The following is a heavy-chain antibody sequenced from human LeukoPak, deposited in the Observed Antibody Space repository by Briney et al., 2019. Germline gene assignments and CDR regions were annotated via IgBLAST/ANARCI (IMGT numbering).Heavy chain of an antibody. V-gene: IGHV4-39*01. CDR3: ASGVPRITIFGVVKAGEGF. D-gene: IGHD3-3*01. CDR1: GGSISSSSYY. CDR2: IYYSGST. J-gene: IGHJ4*02. Sequence: SETLSLTCTVSGGSISSSSYYWGWIRQPPGKGLEWIGSIYYSGSTYYNPSLKSRVTISVDTSKNRFSLKLSSVTAADTAVYYCASGVPRITIFGVVKAGEGFWGQGTLVTVSS.